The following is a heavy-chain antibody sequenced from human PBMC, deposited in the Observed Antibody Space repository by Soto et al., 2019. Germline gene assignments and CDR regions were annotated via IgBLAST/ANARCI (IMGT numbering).Heavy chain of an antibody. J-gene: IGHJ4*02. CDR2: ISYDGSNK. V-gene: IGHV3-30-3*01. CDR1: GFTFSSYA. Sequence: QVQLVESGGGVVQPGRSLRLSCAASGFTFSSYAMHWVRQAPGKGLEWVAVISYDGSNKYYADSVKGRFTISRDNSKNTLYLQMNSLRAEDTAVYYCARDRGIEVAGTDYWGQGTLVTGSS. CDR3: ARDRGIEVAGTDY. D-gene: IGHD6-19*01.